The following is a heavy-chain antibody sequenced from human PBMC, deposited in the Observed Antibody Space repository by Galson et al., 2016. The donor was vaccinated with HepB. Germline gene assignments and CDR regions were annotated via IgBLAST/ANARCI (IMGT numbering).Heavy chain of an antibody. CDR1: GFTFSDYA. CDR2: ISGLGSNT. D-gene: IGHD3-22*01. J-gene: IGHJ4*03. V-gene: IGHV3-23*01. Sequence: SLRLSCAASGFTFSDYAMGWVRQAPGRGLEWVSCISGLGSNTYYADSVKGRVTISRDNSKNTLHLQMNSLRAEDTAVYYCAKGGRDTSCYENWGQGTVVTVSS. CDR3: AKGGRDTSCYEN.